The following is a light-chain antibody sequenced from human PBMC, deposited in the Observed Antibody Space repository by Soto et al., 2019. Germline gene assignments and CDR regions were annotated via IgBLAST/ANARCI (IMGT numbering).Light chain of an antibody. J-gene: IGKJ4*01. CDR3: QQALT. CDR2: GAS. CDR1: QPVSRYY. V-gene: IGKV3D-7*01. Sequence: VLTQSPATLSLSPGGRATPRCRAGQPVSRYYLSWYQKRPGQPPRLLIYGASTRATGVPDRFSGSGSGADFTLTISSLQPEDFAVYYCQQALTFGGGTTVE.